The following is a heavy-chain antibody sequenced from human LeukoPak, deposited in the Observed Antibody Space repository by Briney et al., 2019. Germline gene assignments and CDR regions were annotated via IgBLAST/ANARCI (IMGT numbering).Heavy chain of an antibody. CDR1: GYTFTSYD. J-gene: IGHJ5*02. CDR2: MNPNSGNT. D-gene: IGHD6-19*01. Sequence: ASVKVSCKASGYTFTSYDINWVRQATGQGLEWMGWMNPNSGNTGYAQKFQGRVTITRNTSISTAYMELGSLRSEDTAVYYCARGYTSGWYGVNWFDPWGQGTLVTVSS. CDR3: ARGYTSGWYGVNWFDP. V-gene: IGHV1-8*01.